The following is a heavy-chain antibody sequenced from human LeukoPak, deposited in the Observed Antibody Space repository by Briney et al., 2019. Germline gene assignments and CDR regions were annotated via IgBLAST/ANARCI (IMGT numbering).Heavy chain of an antibody. J-gene: IGHJ5*02. V-gene: IGHV3-64D*09. CDR2: ISSNGGST. CDR3: VKDPSSRDPDP. D-gene: IGHD6-13*01. Sequence: PGGSLRLSCSASGFTFSSYAMHWVRQAPGKGREYVSAISSNGGSTYYADSVKGRFTISRDNSKNPLYLQMSSLRAEDTAVYYCVKDPSSRDPDPWGQGTLVTVSS. CDR1: GFTFSSYA.